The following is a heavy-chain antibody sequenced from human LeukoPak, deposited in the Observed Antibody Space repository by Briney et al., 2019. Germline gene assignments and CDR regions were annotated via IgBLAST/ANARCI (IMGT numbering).Heavy chain of an antibody. V-gene: IGHV1-69*06. D-gene: IGHD5-12*01. CDR1: GGTFSSYA. CDR3: ARAGSGYDLANYYMDV. CDR2: IIPIFGTA. Sequence: GASVKVSCKASGGTFSSYAIIWVRQAPGQGLEWMGGIIPIFGTANYAQKFQGRVTITADKSTSTAYMELSSLRSEDTAVYYCARAGSGYDLANYYMDVWGKGTTVTVSS. J-gene: IGHJ6*03.